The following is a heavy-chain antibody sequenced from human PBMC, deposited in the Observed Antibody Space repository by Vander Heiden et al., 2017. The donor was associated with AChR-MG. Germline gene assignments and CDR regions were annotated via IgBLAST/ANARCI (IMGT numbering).Heavy chain of an antibody. CDR2: ISFSGST. V-gene: IGHV4-61*01. J-gene: IGHJ2*01. CDR3: TRGQRWPLFDL. CDR1: GGSVSSGSYY. Sequence: QVQLQESGPGLVKPSETLSLTCPVSGGSVSSGSYYWSWIRQPPGKALEYIGYISFSGSTNYNPSLKSRVTISVDMSKNQFSLKLSSVTAADTAVYYCTRGQRWPLFDLWGRGTLVTVSS.